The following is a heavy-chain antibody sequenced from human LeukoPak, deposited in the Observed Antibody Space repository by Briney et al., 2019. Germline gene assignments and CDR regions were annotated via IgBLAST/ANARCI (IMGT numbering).Heavy chain of an antibody. CDR1: GGTFSSYA. J-gene: IGHJ3*02. Sequence: SVKVSCKASGGTFSSYAISWVRQAPGQGLEWMGRIIPIFGTANYAQKFQGRVTITTDESTSTAYMELSSLRSEDTAVYYCVRENVDTADDAFDIWGQGTMVTVSS. CDR2: IIPIFGTA. V-gene: IGHV1-69*05. CDR3: VRENVDTADDAFDI. D-gene: IGHD5-18*01.